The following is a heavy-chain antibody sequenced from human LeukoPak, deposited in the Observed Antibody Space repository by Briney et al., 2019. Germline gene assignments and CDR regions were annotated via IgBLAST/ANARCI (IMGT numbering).Heavy chain of an antibody. CDR1: GYTFTGYY. V-gene: IGHV1-2*06. CDR3: ARNEWLVRNWFDP. CDR2: INPNSGGT. D-gene: IGHD6-19*01. Sequence: ASVKVSCKASGYTFTGYYMHWVRQAPGQGLEWKGRINPNSGGTNYAQKFQGRVTMTRDTSISTAYMELSRLRSDDTAVYYCARNEWLVRNWFDPWGQGTLVTVSS. J-gene: IGHJ5*02.